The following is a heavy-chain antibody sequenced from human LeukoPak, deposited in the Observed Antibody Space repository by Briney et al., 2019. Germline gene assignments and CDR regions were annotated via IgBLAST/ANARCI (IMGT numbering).Heavy chain of an antibody. CDR3: ARCGDYCRSGEWYFDF. V-gene: IGHV1-2*02. J-gene: IGHJ2*01. CDR1: GYTFSSHS. Sequence: ASVKVSCAASGYTFSSHSMHWVRQAPGQGLEWMGWINPNSGGTNYAQKFQGRVTMTRDTSISTAYMELSSLRSDDTAVYFCARCGDYCRSGEWYFDFWGRGTLVTVSS. D-gene: IGHD2-21*02. CDR2: INPNSGGT.